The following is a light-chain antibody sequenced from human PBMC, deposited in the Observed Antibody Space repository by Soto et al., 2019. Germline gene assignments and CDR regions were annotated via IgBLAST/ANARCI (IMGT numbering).Light chain of an antibody. J-gene: IGKJ1*01. CDR2: VAS. CDR1: QSLLHSNGNNY. CDR3: MQALEAPRT. V-gene: IGKV2-28*01. Sequence: DIVMTQSPLSLPVTPGEPASISCRSSQSLLHSNGNNYLDWYLQKTVQPPRLLVYVASNRASGVHDRFSGSGAGTAFTLKISRVEAEDVGVYYCMQALEAPRTFGQGTKVEVK.